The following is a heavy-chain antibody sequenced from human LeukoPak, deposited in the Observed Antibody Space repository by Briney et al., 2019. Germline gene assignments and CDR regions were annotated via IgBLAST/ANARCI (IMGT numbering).Heavy chain of an antibody. D-gene: IGHD1-26*01. Sequence: PSETLSLTCAVHGGSFSGYDWHWIRQPPGKGLEWIGEVNPSGNTNYNPSLKSRVTISVDTSKNQFSLNLSSVTAADTAVYYCARGVFDGSYFACWGQGTPVTVSS. V-gene: IGHV4-34*01. CDR1: GGSFSGYD. CDR2: VNPSGNT. CDR3: ARGVFDGSYFAC. J-gene: IGHJ4*02.